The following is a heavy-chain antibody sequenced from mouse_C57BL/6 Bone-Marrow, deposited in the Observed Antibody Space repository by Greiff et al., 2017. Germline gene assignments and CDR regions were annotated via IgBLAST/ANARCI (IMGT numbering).Heavy chain of an antibody. CDR2: IYPRSGNT. Sequence: QVQLQQSGAELARPGASVKLSCKASGYTFTSYGISWVKQRTGQGLEWIGEIYPRSGNTYYNEKFKGKATLTADKSSSTAYMELRILTSEDSAVYFCAITTVVAFSKYFDYWGQGTTLTVSS. J-gene: IGHJ2*01. V-gene: IGHV1-81*01. CDR3: AITTVVAFSKYFDY. CDR1: GYTFTSYG. D-gene: IGHD1-1*01.